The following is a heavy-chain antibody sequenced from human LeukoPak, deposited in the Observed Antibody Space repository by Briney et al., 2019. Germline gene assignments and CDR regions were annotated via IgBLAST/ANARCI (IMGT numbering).Heavy chain of an antibody. V-gene: IGHV3-7*03. CDR1: GFPFSTYW. D-gene: IGHD3/OR15-3a*01. Sequence: GGSLRLSCAASGFPFSTYWMAWVRQAPGKGLEWVANLDQDGSERYYLDSVKGRFTISRDNAKTSLYLQMNSLTPDDTALYYCVRGNFGPAQWFDPWGQGTLVTVSS. CDR2: LDQDGSER. J-gene: IGHJ5*02. CDR3: VRGNFGPAQWFDP.